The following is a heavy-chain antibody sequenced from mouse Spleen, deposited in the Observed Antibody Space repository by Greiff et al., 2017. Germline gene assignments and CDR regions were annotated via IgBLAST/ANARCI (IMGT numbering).Heavy chain of an antibody. CDR2: IDPANGNT. CDR3: ARSYYYGSSCPWFAY. J-gene: IGHJ3*01. D-gene: IGHD1-1*01. Sequence: VQLQQSVAELVRPGASVKLSCTASGFNIKNTYMHWVKQRPEQGLEWIGRIDPANGNTKYAPKFQGKATITADTSSNTAYLQLSSLTSEDTAIYYCARSYYYGSSCPWFAYWGQGTLVTVSA. V-gene: IGHV14-3*01. CDR1: GFNIKNTY.